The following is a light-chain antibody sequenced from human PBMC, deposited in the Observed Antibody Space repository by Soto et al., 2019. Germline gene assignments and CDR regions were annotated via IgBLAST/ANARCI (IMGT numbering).Light chain of an antibody. CDR3: CSYAGGGTFYV. CDR1: SSDVGSYNL. CDR2: EGS. V-gene: IGLV2-23*03. Sequence: QSALTQPASVSGSPGQSITISCTGTSSDVGSYNLVSWYQHHPGKAPKLMIYEGSKRPSGVSNRFSGSKSGNTASLTISGLQAEDEADYFCCSYAGGGTFYVFGTGTKVTVL. J-gene: IGLJ1*01.